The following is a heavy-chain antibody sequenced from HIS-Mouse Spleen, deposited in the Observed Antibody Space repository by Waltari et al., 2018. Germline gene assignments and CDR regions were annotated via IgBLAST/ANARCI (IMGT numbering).Heavy chain of an antibody. D-gene: IGHD7-27*01. CDR2: IIPIFGTA. Sequence: QVQLVQSGAGVKKPGSSVKVSCKASGGTFSSYAISWVRQSPGQGLEWMGGIIPIFGTANYAQKFQGRVTITADESTSTAYMELSSLRSEDTAVYYCARDGRYNWGLSNRYFDYWGQGTLVTVSS. J-gene: IGHJ4*02. CDR3: ARDGRYNWGLSNRYFDY. V-gene: IGHV1-69*01. CDR1: GGTFSSYA.